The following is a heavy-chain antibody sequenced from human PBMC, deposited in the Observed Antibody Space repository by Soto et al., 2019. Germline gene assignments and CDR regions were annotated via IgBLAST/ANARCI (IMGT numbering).Heavy chain of an antibody. V-gene: IGHV1-18*01. CDR3: ARGRYGDY. D-gene: IGHD1-1*01. CDR2: ISAHNGNT. CDR1: GYTFTTYG. J-gene: IGHJ4*02. Sequence: QVHLVQSGAEVKKPWASVKVSCKGSGYTFTTYGITWVRQAPGQGLEWMGWISAHNGNTNYAQKLQGRVTVTRDTSTSTAYIELRSLRSDDTAVYYCARGRYGDYWGQGALVTVSS.